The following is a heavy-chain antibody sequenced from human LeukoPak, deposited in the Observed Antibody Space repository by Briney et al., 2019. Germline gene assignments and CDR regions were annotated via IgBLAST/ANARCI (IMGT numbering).Heavy chain of an antibody. D-gene: IGHD6-13*01. Sequence: PGRSQRLSCAASGFNFSTYGMHWVRQAPGKGLEWVAVISYDGINRYYADSVKGRFTISRDNSKNMLYLQMSSLRAEDTAVYYCAKDHVTSSSWFPDYWGQGTLVTVPS. J-gene: IGHJ4*02. CDR1: GFNFSTYG. V-gene: IGHV3-30*18. CDR3: AKDHVTSSSWFPDY. CDR2: ISYDGINR.